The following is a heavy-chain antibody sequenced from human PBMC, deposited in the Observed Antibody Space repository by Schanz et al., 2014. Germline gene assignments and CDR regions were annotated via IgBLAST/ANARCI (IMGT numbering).Heavy chain of an antibody. CDR3: AKDPPRGVRTPIKPTLDY. D-gene: IGHD3-10*01. J-gene: IGHJ4*02. Sequence: VQLVESGGGVVQPGGSLRLSCVGSGYSFSDYDMYWIRQALGKGLEWLAFLRSDGSRRDYADSVKGRFTISRDNSRNTLSLQMSSLRPEDTAVYYCAKDPPRGVRTPIKPTLDYWGQGTRVTVS. CDR1: GYSFSDYD. V-gene: IGHV3-30*02. CDR2: LRSDGSRR.